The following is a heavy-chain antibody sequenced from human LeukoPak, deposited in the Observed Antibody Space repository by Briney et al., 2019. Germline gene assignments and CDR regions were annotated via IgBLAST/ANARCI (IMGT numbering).Heavy chain of an antibody. Sequence: SEILSLTCTVSGGSISSYYWSWIRQPPGKGLEWIGYIYYSGSTNYNPSLKSRVTISVDTSKNQFSLKLSSVTAADTAVYYCARSGIAAADPPAAFDIWGQGTMVTVSS. D-gene: IGHD6-13*01. CDR1: GGSISSYY. V-gene: IGHV4-59*08. CDR2: IYYSGST. CDR3: ARSGIAAADPPAAFDI. J-gene: IGHJ3*02.